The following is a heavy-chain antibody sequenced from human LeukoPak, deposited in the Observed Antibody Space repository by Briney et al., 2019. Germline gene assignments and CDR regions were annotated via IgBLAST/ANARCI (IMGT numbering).Heavy chain of an antibody. D-gene: IGHD2-15*01. CDR3: ARHPKGYFSRFDP. CDR1: GGSISSGTYY. Sequence: SETLSLTCTVSGGSISSGTYYWGWIRQPPGKGLEWIGSIYYSGSTNYNPSLKSRVTISVDTSKNQFSLKLSSVTAADTAVYYCARHPKGYFSRFDPWGQGTLVTVSS. J-gene: IGHJ5*02. CDR2: IYYSGST. V-gene: IGHV4-39*01.